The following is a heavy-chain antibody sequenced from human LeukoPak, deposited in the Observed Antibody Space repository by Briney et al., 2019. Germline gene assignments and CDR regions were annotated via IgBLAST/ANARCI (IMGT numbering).Heavy chain of an antibody. V-gene: IGHV1-69*13. CDR2: IIPIFGTA. CDR3: ARDYSGYDFYYYYYGMDV. D-gene: IGHD5-12*01. J-gene: IGHJ6*02. Sequence: ASVKVSCKASGGTFISYAISWVRQAPGQGLEWMGGIIPIFGTANYAQKFQGRATITADESTSTAYMELSSLRSEDTAVYYCARDYSGYDFYYYYYGMDVWGQGTTVTVSS. CDR1: GGTFISYA.